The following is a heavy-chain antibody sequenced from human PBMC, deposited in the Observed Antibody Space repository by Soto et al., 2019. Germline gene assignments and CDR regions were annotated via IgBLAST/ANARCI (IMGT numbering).Heavy chain of an antibody. CDR2: IYYSGST. Sequence: QVQLQESGPGLVKPSQTLSLTCTVSGGSISSGDYYWSWIRQPPGKGLEWIGYIYYSGSTYYNPSLKSRVTISVDTSKNQSSLKLSSVTAADTAVYYCARAPLTIFGVVALDVWGQGTTVTVSS. J-gene: IGHJ6*02. CDR1: GGSISSGDYY. CDR3: ARAPLTIFGVVALDV. D-gene: IGHD3-3*01. V-gene: IGHV4-30-4*01.